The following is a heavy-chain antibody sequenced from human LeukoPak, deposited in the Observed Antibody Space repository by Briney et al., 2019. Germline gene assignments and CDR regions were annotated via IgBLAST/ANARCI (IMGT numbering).Heavy chain of an antibody. J-gene: IGHJ4*02. CDR1: GGSISSYY. CDR2: IYYSGST. CDR3: ARGFSETGYYFDY. D-gene: IGHD1-14*01. Sequence: SETLSLTCTVSGGSISSYYWSWIRQPPGKGLEYIGYIYYSGSTNYNPFLKSRVTISVDTSKNQFSLKLSSVTAADTAVYYCARGFSETGYYFDYWGQGTLVTVSS. V-gene: IGHV4-59*01.